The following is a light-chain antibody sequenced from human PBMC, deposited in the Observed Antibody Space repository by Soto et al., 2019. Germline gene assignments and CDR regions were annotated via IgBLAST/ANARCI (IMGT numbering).Light chain of an antibody. V-gene: IGLV2-14*01. CDR1: SSDVGGYNY. CDR3: SSYTSSSTLGYV. J-gene: IGLJ1*01. CDR2: DVS. Sequence: QSVLTQPASVSGSPGQSITISCTGTSSDVGGYNYVSWYQQHPGKAPKLMIHDVSNRPSGVSNRFSGSKSGNTASLTISGLQAEDESYYYCSSYTSSSTLGYVFGTGTMVTVL.